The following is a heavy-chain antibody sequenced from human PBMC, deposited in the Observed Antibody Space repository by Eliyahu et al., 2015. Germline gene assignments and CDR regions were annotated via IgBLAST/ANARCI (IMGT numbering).Heavy chain of an antibody. CDR1: GFTFSDFT. J-gene: IGHJ5*02. CDR2: IDTRSRTT. CDR3: ARDGPGPRNLWFDP. V-gene: IGHV3-48*02. Sequence: GSLRLSCAASGFTFSDFTMNWVRQAPEKGLEWISYIDTRSRTTYYADSVRGRFTISRDNGKRSLYLQMNSLRDEDTAVYYCARDGPGPRNLWFDPWGQGTLVIVSS.